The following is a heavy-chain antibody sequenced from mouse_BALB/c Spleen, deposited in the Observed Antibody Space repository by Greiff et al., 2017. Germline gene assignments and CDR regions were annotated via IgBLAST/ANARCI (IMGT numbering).Heavy chain of an antibody. V-gene: IGHV1-14*01. CDR1: GYTFTSYV. J-gene: IGHJ1*01. CDR2: INPYNDGT. D-gene: IGHD2-1*01. Sequence: VQLKQSGPELVKPGASVKMSCKASGYTFTSYVMHWVKQKPGQGLEWIGYINPYNDGTTYNEKFKGKATLTSDKSSSTAYMELSSLTSEDSAVYYCARGDGNHWYFDVWGAGTTVTVSS. CDR3: ARGDGNHWYFDV.